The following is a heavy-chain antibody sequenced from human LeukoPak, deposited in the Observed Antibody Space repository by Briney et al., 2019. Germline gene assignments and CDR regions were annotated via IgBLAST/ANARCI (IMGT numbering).Heavy chain of an antibody. V-gene: IGHV4-39*07. CDR3: ARGPIDLAFDI. Sequence: KPSETLSLTCTVSGGSISSSSYYWGWIRQPPGKGLEWIGSIYYSGSTYYNPSLKSRVTISVDTSKNQFSLKLSSVTAADTAVYYCARGPIDLAFDIWGQGTMVTVSS. CDR1: GGSISSSSYY. D-gene: IGHD2-21*01. J-gene: IGHJ3*02. CDR2: IYYSGST.